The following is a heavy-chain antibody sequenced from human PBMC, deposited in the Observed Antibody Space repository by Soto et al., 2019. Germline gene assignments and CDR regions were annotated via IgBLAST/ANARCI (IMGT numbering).Heavy chain of an antibody. CDR1: GYSFTTSG. CDR2: ISTYNGNT. Sequence: QAQLVQSEAEVTEPWASVKVSCKASGYSFTTSGITCVRQAPGQGLEWMGWISTYNGNTNYAHKLQDRVTLTTDTSTSTAYMELRSLRSDDTAVYYCARRIYGDYDYRGQGNLVTVSS. V-gene: IGHV1-18*01. CDR3: ARRIYGDYDY. J-gene: IGHJ4*02. D-gene: IGHD4-17*01.